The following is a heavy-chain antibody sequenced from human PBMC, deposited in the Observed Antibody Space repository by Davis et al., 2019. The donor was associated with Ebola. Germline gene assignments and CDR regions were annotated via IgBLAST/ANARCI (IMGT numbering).Heavy chain of an antibody. CDR1: GGTFTNSA. CDR2: IIPLFGTA. D-gene: IGHD2-2*01. Sequence: SVKVSCKASGGTFTNSAISWVRQAPGQGLEWLGGIIPLFGTANYAQKFQGRVPITADESTATAFMELTILSSDDTAIYYCATVYCSTPACYLLHYYYAMDVWGQGTTVIVSS. V-gene: IGHV1-69*13. CDR3: ATVYCSTPACYLLHYYYAMDV. J-gene: IGHJ6*02.